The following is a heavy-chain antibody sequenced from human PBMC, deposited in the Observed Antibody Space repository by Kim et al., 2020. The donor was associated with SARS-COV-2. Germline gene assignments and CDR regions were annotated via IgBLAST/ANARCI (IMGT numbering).Heavy chain of an antibody. CDR2: GGT. V-gene: IGHV4-59*01. CDR3: ARDTFYLDY. J-gene: IGHJ4*02. Sequence: GGTTYHPSLQSRVTISLDTSKNQFFLNLRSVATADTAVYYCARDTFYLDYWGQGILVTVS.